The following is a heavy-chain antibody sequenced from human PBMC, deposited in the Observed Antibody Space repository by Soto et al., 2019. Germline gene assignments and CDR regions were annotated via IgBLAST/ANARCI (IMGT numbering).Heavy chain of an antibody. CDR2: IYYSGST. CDR3: ARHEVYGSGSYYNWVPKYNWFDP. J-gene: IGHJ5*02. D-gene: IGHD3-10*01. CDR1: GGSISSYY. V-gene: IGHV4-59*08. Sequence: SETLSRTCTVSGGSISSYYWSWIRQPPGKGLEWIGYIYYSGSTNYNPSLKSRVTISVDTSKNQFSLKLSSVTAADTAVYYCARHEVYGSGSYYNWVPKYNWFDPWGQGTLVTVSS.